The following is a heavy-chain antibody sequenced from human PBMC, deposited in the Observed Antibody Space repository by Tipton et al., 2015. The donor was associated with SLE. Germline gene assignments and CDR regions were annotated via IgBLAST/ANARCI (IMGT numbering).Heavy chain of an antibody. CDR1: GGSISISNYF. CDR2: IYYTGRT. Sequence: LRLSCTVSGGSISISNYFWSWIRQPPGKGLEWIAYIYYTGRTDYNPSLKSRLTISLDTSNNRFSLRLSSVTATDAAMYYCAGMYGDARTNWFDLWGQGALVTVSS. V-gene: IGHV4-61*05. D-gene: IGHD2-21*02. CDR3: AGMYGDARTNWFDL. J-gene: IGHJ5*02.